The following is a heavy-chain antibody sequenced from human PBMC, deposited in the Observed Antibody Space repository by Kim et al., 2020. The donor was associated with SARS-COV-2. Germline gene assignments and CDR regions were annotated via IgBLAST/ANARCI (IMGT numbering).Heavy chain of an antibody. CDR1: GGTFSSYA. V-gene: IGHV1-69*13. J-gene: IGHJ6*02. D-gene: IGHD5-18*01. CDR2: IIPIFGTA. CDR3: ASIGYSYDYYGMDV. Sequence: SVKVSCKASGGTFSSYAISWVRQALGQGLEWMGGIIPIFGTANYAQKFQGRVTITADESTSTAYMELSSLRSEDTAVYYCASIGYSYDYYGMDVWGQGTTVTVSS.